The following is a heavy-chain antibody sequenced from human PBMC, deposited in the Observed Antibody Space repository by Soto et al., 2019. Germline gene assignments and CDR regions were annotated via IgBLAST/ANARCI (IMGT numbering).Heavy chain of an antibody. CDR1: GGSFSGYY. J-gene: IGHJ6*02. Sequence: QVQLQQWGAGLLKPSETLPLTCAVYGGSFSGYYWSWIRQPPGKGLEWIGEINHSGSTNYNPSLKSRVTISVDTSKNQFSLKLSSVTAADTAVYYCAVVPAANYYYYGMDVWGQGTTVTVSS. CDR2: INHSGST. CDR3: AVVPAANYYYYGMDV. V-gene: IGHV4-34*01. D-gene: IGHD2-2*01.